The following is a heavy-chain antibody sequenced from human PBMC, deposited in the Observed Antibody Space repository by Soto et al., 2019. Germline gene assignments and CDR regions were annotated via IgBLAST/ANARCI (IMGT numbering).Heavy chain of an antibody. V-gene: IGHV1-24*01. CDR3: ATDLTPPAAAGTTHRYFDY. D-gene: IGHD6-13*01. Sequence: ASVKVSCKVSGYTLTELSMHWVRQAPGKGLEWMGGFDPEDGETIYAQKFQGRVTMTEDTSTDTAYMELSSLRSEDTAVYYCATDLTPPAAAGTTHRYFDYWGQGTLVTVAS. CDR1: GYTLTELS. CDR2: FDPEDGET. J-gene: IGHJ4*02.